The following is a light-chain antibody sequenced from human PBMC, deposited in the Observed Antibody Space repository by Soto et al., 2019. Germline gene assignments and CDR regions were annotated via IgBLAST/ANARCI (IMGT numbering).Light chain of an antibody. V-gene: IGKV1-5*03. CDR1: QTISSW. J-gene: IGKJ1*01. CDR3: QPYNSYSEA. Sequence: DIQMTQSPSTLSGSVGDRVTITCRASQTISSWLAWYQQKPGKAPKLLIYKASTLKSGVPSRFSGSGSGTEFTITISSLQSDDFATYYCQPYNSYSEAFGQGTKVDIK. CDR2: KAS.